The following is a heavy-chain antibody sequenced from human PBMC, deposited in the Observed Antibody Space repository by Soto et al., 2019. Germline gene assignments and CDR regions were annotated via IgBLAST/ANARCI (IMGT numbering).Heavy chain of an antibody. Sequence: QVQLVESGGGVVQPGRCLRLSCAASGCTFSSYAMHWVRQAPGKGLEWVAVISYDGSNKYYADSVKGRFTISIDNSKNSLYLQMNSLSAEDTAVYYCAIDPWYCSSTSCDLGYYYGMDVWCLGTTVTVSS. CDR3: AIDPWYCSSTSCDLGYYYGMDV. V-gene: IGHV3-30-3*01. D-gene: IGHD2-2*01. J-gene: IGHJ6*02. CDR1: GCTFSSYA. CDR2: ISYDGSNK.